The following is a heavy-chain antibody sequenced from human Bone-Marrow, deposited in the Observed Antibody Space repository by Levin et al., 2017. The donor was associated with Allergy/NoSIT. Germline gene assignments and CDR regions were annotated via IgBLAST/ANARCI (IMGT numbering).Heavy chain of an antibody. CDR1: GFTFSSYG. Sequence: GGSLRLSCAASGFTFSSYGMHWVRQAPGKGLEWVAVISYDGSNKYYADSVKGRFTISRDNSKNTLYLQMNSLRAEDTAVYYCAKDRATDVDGYWGQGTLVTVSS. CDR2: ISYDGSNK. CDR3: AKDRATDVDGY. J-gene: IGHJ4*02. V-gene: IGHV3-30*18. D-gene: IGHD2-15*01.